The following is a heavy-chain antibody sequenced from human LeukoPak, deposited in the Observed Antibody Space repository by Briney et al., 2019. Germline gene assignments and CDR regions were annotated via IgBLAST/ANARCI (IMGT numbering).Heavy chain of an antibody. CDR2: INDDESVT. Sequence: GGSLRLSCAASGFTFSTYWMHWVRQAPGKGLVWVSRINDDESVTNYADSVKGRFTISSDNAKNTLYLQMNSLRAEDTAVYFCARDLGSGGSCYRNWGQGTLVTVSS. J-gene: IGHJ4*02. CDR3: ARDLGSGGSCYRN. V-gene: IGHV3-74*01. CDR1: GFTFSTYW. D-gene: IGHD2-15*01.